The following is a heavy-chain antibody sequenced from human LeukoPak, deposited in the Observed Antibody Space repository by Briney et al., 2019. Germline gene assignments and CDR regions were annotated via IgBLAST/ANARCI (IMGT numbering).Heavy chain of an antibody. D-gene: IGHD3-3*01. CDR1: GYTFTSYG. CDR3: ARVGHRYYDFWSGYRQYYFDY. V-gene: IGHV1-18*01. CDR2: ISAYNGNT. J-gene: IGHJ4*02. Sequence: ASVKVSCKASGYTFTSYGISWVRQAPGQGLAWMGWISAYNGNTNYAQKLQGRVTMTTDTSTSTAYMELRSLRSDDTAVYYCARVGHRYYDFWSGYRQYYFDYWGQGTLVTVSS.